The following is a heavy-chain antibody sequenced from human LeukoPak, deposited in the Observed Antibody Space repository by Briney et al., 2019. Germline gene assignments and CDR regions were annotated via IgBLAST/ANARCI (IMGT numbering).Heavy chain of an antibody. V-gene: IGHV4-39*01. CDR1: GGSIDSMSYY. CDR3: ARRGPYYDSRTYYFDS. D-gene: IGHD3-22*01. CDR2: VYYSGST. J-gene: IGHJ4*02. Sequence: SETLSLTCTVSGGSIDSMSYYWAWIRQPPGMALEWIGSVYYSGSTYYDPSLKSRVTISVDTSKNQFSLKLTSVTAADTAVYYCARRGPYYDSRTYYFDSWGQGTLVTVSS.